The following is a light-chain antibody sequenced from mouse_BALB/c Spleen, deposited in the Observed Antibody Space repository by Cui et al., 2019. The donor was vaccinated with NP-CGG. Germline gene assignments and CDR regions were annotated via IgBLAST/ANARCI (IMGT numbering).Light chain of an antibody. CDR3: ALWYSNHWV. V-gene: IGLV1*01. CDR2: GTN. Sequence: QAVVTQDSALTTSPGETVTRTCRSSTGAVTTSNYANWVQEKPDHLFTGLIGGTNNRAPGVPARFSGSLIGDKAALTITRAQTEDEAIYFCALWYSNHWVFGGGTKLTVL. J-gene: IGLJ1*01. CDR1: TGAVTTSNY.